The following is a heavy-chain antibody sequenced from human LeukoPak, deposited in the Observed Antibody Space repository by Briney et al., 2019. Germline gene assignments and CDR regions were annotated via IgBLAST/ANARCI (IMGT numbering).Heavy chain of an antibody. CDR2: IIPIFGTT. D-gene: IGHD1-26*01. CDR1: GGTFSSYT. Sequence: ASVKVSCKASGGTFSSYTISWVRQAPGQGLEWMGRIIPIFGTTNYAQKFQGRVTITTDESTSTAYMELSSLRSEDTAVYYCASGSYLAFDIWGQGTMVTVSP. CDR3: ASGSYLAFDI. J-gene: IGHJ3*02. V-gene: IGHV1-69*05.